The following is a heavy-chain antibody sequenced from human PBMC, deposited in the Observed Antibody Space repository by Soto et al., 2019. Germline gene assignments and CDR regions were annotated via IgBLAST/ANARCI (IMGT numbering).Heavy chain of an antibody. CDR1: SGSISSGGYY. J-gene: IGHJ6*02. D-gene: IGHD5-12*01. V-gene: IGHV4-31*03. CDR2: LYYSGST. Sequence: SETLSLTCTISSGSISSGGYYWRWIRPPPGKGLAWIGYLYYSGSTYYNPSLQSRVTISVDTSKNQFSLKLSSVTAADTAVYYCAREQGGGGYVLLGDHDGMDVWGQGTKVTVPS. CDR3: AREQGGGGYVLLGDHDGMDV.